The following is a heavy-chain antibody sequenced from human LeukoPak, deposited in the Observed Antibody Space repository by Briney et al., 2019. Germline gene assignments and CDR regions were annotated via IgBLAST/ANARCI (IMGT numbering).Heavy chain of an antibody. D-gene: IGHD2-15*01. CDR3: ARYCNGVTCYSGYDY. V-gene: IGHV3-64*01. J-gene: IGHJ4*02. Sequence: RSGGSLRLSCAASGFTFSSYAMHWVRQTPGKGLEYVSAISTNGGGTYYANSVKGRFTISRDNFKNTLYPQMGSLRAEDMAVYFCARYCNGVTCYSGYDYWGQGTLVTVSS. CDR1: GFTFSSYA. CDR2: ISTNGGGT.